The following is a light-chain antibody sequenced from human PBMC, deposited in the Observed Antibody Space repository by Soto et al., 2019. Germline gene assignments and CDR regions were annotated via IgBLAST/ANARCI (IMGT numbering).Light chain of an antibody. CDR2: GTS. J-gene: IGKJ4*01. CDR1: QSLSSTY. Sequence: ESVLTQSPGTLSLSPGDRATLSCRASQSLSSTYLAWYQQKPGQAPRLLIYGTSSRATGIPDRFSGSGSETDFTLTISSLEPEDSAVYYCQQRSNWPSLTFGGGTKA. CDR3: QQRSNWPSLT. V-gene: IGKV3D-20*02.